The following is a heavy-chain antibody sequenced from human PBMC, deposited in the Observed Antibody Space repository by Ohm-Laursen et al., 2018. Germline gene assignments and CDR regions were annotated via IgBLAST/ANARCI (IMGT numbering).Heavy chain of an antibody. CDR2: INPSGGST. V-gene: IGHV1-46*01. Sequence: ASVKVSCKASGYTFTSYYMHWVRQAPGQGLEWMGIINPSGGSTSYAQKFQGRVTMTRDTSTSTVYMELSRLRSDDTAVYYCARWLVYDYGDRRDAFDIWGQGTMVTVSS. D-gene: IGHD4-17*01. CDR1: GYTFTSYY. CDR3: ARWLVYDYGDRRDAFDI. J-gene: IGHJ3*02.